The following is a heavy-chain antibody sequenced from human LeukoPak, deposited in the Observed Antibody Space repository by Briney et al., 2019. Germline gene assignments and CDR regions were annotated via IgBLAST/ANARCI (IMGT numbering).Heavy chain of an antibody. V-gene: IGHV3-23*01. J-gene: IGHJ4*02. CDR2: LTGRGVDT. CDR3: ARDRYSYGHDPFDY. CDR1: GFTFSSHA. Sequence: GGSLRLSCAASGFTFSSHAMTWVRQAPGKGLEWVSGLTGRGVDTYYADSVKGRFTISRDNSKNTLYLQMNSLRAEDTAVYYCARDRYSYGHDPFDYWGQGTLVTVSS. D-gene: IGHD5-18*01.